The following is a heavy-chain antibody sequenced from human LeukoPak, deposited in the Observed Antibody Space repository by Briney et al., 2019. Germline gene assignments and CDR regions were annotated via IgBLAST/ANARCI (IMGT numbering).Heavy chain of an antibody. Sequence: PSETLSLTCTVSGGSISSYYWSWIRQPPGKGLEWIGYIYYSGSTNYNPSLKSRVTISVDTSKNQFSLKLSSVTAADTAVYYCARGNKYYYDSSGYYSLDYWGQGTLVTVSS. CDR2: IYYSGST. CDR3: ARGNKYYYDSSGYYSLDY. CDR1: GGSISSYY. D-gene: IGHD3-22*01. J-gene: IGHJ4*02. V-gene: IGHV4-59*01.